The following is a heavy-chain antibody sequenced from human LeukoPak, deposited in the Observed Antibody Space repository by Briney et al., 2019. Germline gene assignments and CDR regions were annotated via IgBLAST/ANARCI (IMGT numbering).Heavy chain of an antibody. J-gene: IGHJ6*02. CDR2: IYYSGST. D-gene: IGHD6-13*01. V-gene: IGHV4-59*01. Sequence: SETLSLTCTVSGGSISSYYWSWIRQPPGKGLEWIGYIYYSGSTNYNPSLKSRVTISVDTSKNQFSLKLSSVTAADTAVYYCARGQLVPQTYHYYGMDVWGQGTTVTVSS. CDR3: ARGQLVPQTYHYYGMDV. CDR1: GGSISSYY.